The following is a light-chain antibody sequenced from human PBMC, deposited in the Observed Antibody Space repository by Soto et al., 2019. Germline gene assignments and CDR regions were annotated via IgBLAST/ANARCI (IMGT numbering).Light chain of an antibody. CDR3: TSYTSSSPYV. CDR1: SSDVGGYNY. Sequence: QSALTQPASVSGYPGQSITISCTGTSSDVGGYNYVSWYQQHPGKAPRLIIYEVSRRPSGISNRLSGSKSGNTASLTISGLQAVDEADYYCTSYTSSSPYVFGTGTKLTVL. V-gene: IGLV2-14*01. J-gene: IGLJ1*01. CDR2: EVS.